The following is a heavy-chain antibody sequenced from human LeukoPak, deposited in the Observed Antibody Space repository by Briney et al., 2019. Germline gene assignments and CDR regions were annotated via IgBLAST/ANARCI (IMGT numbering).Heavy chain of an antibody. J-gene: IGHJ4*02. Sequence: SQTLSLTCAISGDSVSGSSVAWNWIRQSPSRGLEWLGRTYYRSKWHNGYAVSVKSRLTINPDTSKNQLCLQLNSVTPEDTAVYYCARNLHTGFDYWGQGILVTVSS. CDR3: ARNLHTGFDY. CDR1: GDSVSGSSVA. CDR2: TYYRSKWHN. D-gene: IGHD5-18*01. V-gene: IGHV6-1*01.